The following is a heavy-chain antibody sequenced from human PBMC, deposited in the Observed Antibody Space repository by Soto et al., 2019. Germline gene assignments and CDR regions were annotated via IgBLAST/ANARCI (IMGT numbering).Heavy chain of an antibody. CDR3: AKGGRQWLVTSDFNY. D-gene: IGHD6-19*01. V-gene: IGHV3-30*18. CDR2: VSHDGRNT. CDR1: GFTFSDYA. J-gene: IGHJ4*02. Sequence: VQLVESGGGVVQPGRSLRLSCAASGFTFSDYAMHWVRQAPGKGLEWVAVVSHDGRNTHYADSVKGRFTISRASSKNTVSLEMTSLRAEDTAVYYCAKGGRQWLVTSDFNYWGQGALVTVSS.